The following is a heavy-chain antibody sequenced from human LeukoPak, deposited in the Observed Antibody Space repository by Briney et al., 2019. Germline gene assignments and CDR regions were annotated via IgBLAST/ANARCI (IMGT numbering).Heavy chain of an antibody. D-gene: IGHD1-26*01. V-gene: IGHV3-21*01. J-gene: IGHJ4*02. CDR1: GFTISSYS. Sequence: GGSLRLSCAASGFTISSYSMNWVRQAPGKGLEWVSSISSSSSYIYYADSVKGRFTISRDNAKNSLYLQMNSLRAEDTAVYYCARTPHSGSYRVDYWGQGTLVTVSS. CDR2: ISSSSSYI. CDR3: ARTPHSGSYRVDY.